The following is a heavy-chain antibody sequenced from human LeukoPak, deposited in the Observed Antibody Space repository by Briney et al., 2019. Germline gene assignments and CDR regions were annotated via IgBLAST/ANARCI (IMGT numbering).Heavy chain of an antibody. Sequence: GGPLRLSCSASGFTFGAYFMHWVRQAPGKGLQHVSSISSNEYDTYYADSVKGRFTISRDNSKNTLFLQMNNLRPEDTAVYYCVKDLNGTWSFDYWGQGTLVTVSS. V-gene: IGHV3-64D*06. D-gene: IGHD2-8*01. CDR2: ISSNEYDT. J-gene: IGHJ4*02. CDR3: VKDLNGTWSFDY. CDR1: GFTFGAYF.